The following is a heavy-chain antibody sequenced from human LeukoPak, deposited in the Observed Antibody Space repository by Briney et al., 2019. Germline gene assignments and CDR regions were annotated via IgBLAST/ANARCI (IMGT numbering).Heavy chain of an antibody. V-gene: IGHV1-18*01. Sequence: ASVKVSCKASGYIFTSYGISWVRQGPGQGLEWVGWISAYNGNTKFAPNLQDRVTMTTDTSTATAYMELRSLRLNDTAVYFCARARPGAYCGTTSCFSDSWGQGALVTVSS. J-gene: IGHJ4*02. D-gene: IGHD2-2*01. CDR2: ISAYNGNT. CDR3: ARARPGAYCGTTSCFSDS. CDR1: GYIFTSYG.